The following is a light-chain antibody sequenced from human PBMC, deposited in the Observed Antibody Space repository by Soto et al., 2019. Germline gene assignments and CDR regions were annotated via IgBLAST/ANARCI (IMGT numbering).Light chain of an antibody. V-gene: IGLV1-40*01. J-gene: IGLJ2*01. CDR2: GNT. CDR1: SSNIGAGYD. Sequence: QSALTQPASVSGSPGQSITISCTGTSSNIGAGYDVHWYQQLPGTVPKLLIYGNTNRPSGVPDRFSASKSGTSASLVITGLQAEDEADYYCQSFDISLYVIFGGGTKLTVL. CDR3: QSFDISLYVI.